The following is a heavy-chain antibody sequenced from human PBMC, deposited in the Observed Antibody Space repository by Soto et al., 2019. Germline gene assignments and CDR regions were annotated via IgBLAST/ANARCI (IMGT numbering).Heavy chain of an antibody. CDR2: ISSSGSTI. CDR1: GFTFSDYY. V-gene: IGHV3-11*01. J-gene: IGHJ6*04. Sequence: GGSLRLSCAASGFTFSDYYMSWIRQAPGKGLEWVSYISSSGSTIYYADSVKGRFTISRDNAKNSLYLQMNSLRAEDTAVYYCARVEEYCTNGVCYTPYYYGMAVWGKGPTVPVSS. D-gene: IGHD2-8*01. CDR3: ARVEEYCTNGVCYTPYYYGMAV.